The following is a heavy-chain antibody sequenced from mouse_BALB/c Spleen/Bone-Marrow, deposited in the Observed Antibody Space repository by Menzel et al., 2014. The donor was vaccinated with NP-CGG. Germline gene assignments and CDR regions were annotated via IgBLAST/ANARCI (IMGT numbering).Heavy chain of an antibody. CDR2: IYPNNGGT. J-gene: IGHJ2*01. V-gene: IGHV1S29*02. CDR3: ARRGSPYYFDY. CDR1: GYTFTDYN. Sequence: VQPQQSGPELVKPGASVKISCKASGYTFTDYNMHWVKQSHGKSLEWIGYIYPNNGGTGYNQKFKSKATVTADNSSSTAYMELRSLTSEDSAVYYCARRGSPYYFDYWGQGTTLTVSS. D-gene: IGHD1-1*02.